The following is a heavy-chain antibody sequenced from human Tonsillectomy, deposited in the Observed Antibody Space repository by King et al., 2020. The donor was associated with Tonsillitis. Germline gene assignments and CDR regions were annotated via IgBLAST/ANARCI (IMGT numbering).Heavy chain of an antibody. V-gene: IGHV3-23*04. Sequence: VQLVESGGGSVQPGGSLRLSCAASGFTFSNYALSWVRQAPGKGLEWVSLISISGTNLHYADSVQGRFTISRANSKSTLYMQMHALRAEDTAVYYCALDLDSSGWHRGVGDWNWFNPWGQGTLITLSP. CDR3: ALDLDSSGWHRGVGDWNWFNP. CDR2: ISISGTNL. J-gene: IGHJ5*02. CDR1: GFTFSNYA. D-gene: IGHD6-19*01.